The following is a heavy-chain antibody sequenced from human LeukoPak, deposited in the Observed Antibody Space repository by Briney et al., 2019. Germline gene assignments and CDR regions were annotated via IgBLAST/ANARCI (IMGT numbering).Heavy chain of an antibody. CDR1: GFSFSTYA. CDR3: ARDFVVGPQKWSWFDP. CDR2: IKQDGSEK. Sequence: PGGSLTLSCAASGFSFSTYAMNWVRQAPGKGLEWVANIKQDGSEKYYVDSVKGRFTISRDNAKNSLYLQMNSLRAEDTAVYYCARDFVVGPQKWSWFDPWGQGTLVTVSS. V-gene: IGHV3-7*01. J-gene: IGHJ5*02. D-gene: IGHD2-15*01.